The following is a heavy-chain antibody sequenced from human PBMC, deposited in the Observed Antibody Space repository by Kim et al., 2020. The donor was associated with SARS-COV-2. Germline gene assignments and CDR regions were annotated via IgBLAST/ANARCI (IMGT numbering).Heavy chain of an antibody. Sequence: TLSLTCTVSGGSISSGGYYWSWIRQHPGKGLEWIGYIYYSGSTYYNPSLKSRVTISVDTSKNQFSLKLSSVTAADTAVYYCARARITMIVVVNAFDIWGQGTMVTVSS. CDR2: IYYSGST. J-gene: IGHJ3*02. D-gene: IGHD3-22*01. V-gene: IGHV4-31*03. CDR3: ARARITMIVVVNAFDI. CDR1: GGSISSGGYY.